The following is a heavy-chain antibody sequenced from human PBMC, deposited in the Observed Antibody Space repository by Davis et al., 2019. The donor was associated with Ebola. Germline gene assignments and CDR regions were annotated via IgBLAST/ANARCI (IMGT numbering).Heavy chain of an antibody. Sequence: GESLKISCAASGFTFSSYAMSWVRQAPGKGLEWVSAISGSGGSTYYADSVKGRFTISRDNSKNTLYLQMNSLRAEDTAVYYCARDLRIAVAPVGYWGQGTLVTVSS. V-gene: IGHV3-23*01. CDR2: ISGSGGST. D-gene: IGHD6-19*01. CDR3: ARDLRIAVAPVGY. J-gene: IGHJ4*02. CDR1: GFTFSSYA.